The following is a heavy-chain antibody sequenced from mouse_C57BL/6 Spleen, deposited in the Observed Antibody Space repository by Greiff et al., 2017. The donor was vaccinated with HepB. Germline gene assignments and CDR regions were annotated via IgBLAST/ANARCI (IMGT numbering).Heavy chain of an antibody. CDR3: ARDTGYAMGY. J-gene: IGHJ4*01. CDR2: IRNKANGYTT. V-gene: IGHV7-3*01. Sequence: EVKVVESGGGLVQPGGSLSLSCAASGFTFTDYYMSWVRQPPGKALEWLGFIRNKANGYTTEYSASVKGRFTISRDNSQSILYLQMNALRAEDSATYYCARDTGYAMGYWGQGTSVTVSS. CDR1: GFTFTDYY.